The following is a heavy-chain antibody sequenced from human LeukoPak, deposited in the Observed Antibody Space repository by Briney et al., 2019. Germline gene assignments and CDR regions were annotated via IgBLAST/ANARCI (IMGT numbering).Heavy chain of an antibody. CDR1: GFTFGDYA. CDR3: TRGSCGRPFVY. V-gene: IGHV3-49*03. Sequence: TGGSLRLSCTASGFTFGDYAMSWLRQAPGKWLVWVGFIISKAHGGTTEYAGSVKGIFTISREDSKTIAYLQMNSRKTEDTPVYYCTRGSCGRPFVYWGGGTLVTVSS. CDR2: IISKAHGGTT. J-gene: IGHJ4*02. D-gene: IGHD2-21*01.